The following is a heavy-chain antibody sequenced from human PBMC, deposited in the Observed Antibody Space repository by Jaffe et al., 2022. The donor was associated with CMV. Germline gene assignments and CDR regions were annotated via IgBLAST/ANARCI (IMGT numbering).Heavy chain of an antibody. CDR1: GFTFSSYS. V-gene: IGHV3-21*01. D-gene: IGHD3-10*01. Sequence: EVQLVESGGGLVKPGGSLRLSCAASGFTFSSYSMNWVRQAPGKGLEWVSSISSSSSYIYYADSVKGRFTISRDNAKNSLYLQMNSLRAEDTAVYYCASDPGSVERFGELEHYYYYYMDVWGKGTTVTVSS. CDR3: ASDPGSVERFGELEHYYYYYMDV. CDR2: ISSSSSYI. J-gene: IGHJ6*03.